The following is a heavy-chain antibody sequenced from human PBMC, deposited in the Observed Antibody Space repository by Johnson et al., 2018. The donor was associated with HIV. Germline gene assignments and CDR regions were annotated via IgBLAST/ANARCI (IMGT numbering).Heavy chain of an antibody. D-gene: IGHD1-26*01. Sequence: VQLVESGGGLVQPGGSLRLSCASGFTVSTNYMSWVRQAPGKGLEWVSVIYSGDTTYYADSVKGRFTIYRDNAKNSLYLQMNSLRAEDTAVYYCARAAYSGSHHDAFDIWGQGTMVTVSS. CDR2: IYSGDTT. CDR3: ARAAYSGSHHDAFDI. V-gene: IGHV3-66*01. J-gene: IGHJ3*02. CDR1: GFTVSTNY.